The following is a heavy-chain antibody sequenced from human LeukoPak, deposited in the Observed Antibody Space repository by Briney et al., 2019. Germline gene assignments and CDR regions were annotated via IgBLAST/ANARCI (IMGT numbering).Heavy chain of an antibody. Sequence: SVKVSCTASGGTFSSYAISWVRQAPGQGLEWMGGIIPIFGTANYAQKFQGRVTITADGSTSTAYMELSSLRSEDTAVYYCARNGGYSGYDSAYWGQGTLVTVSS. D-gene: IGHD5-12*01. CDR3: ARNGGYSGYDSAY. CDR2: IIPIFGTA. J-gene: IGHJ4*02. CDR1: GGTFSSYA. V-gene: IGHV1-69*13.